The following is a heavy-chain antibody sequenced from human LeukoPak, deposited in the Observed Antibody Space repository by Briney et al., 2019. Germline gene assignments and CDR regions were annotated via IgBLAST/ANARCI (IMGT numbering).Heavy chain of an antibody. J-gene: IGHJ4*02. CDR3: ARGYTVTTMAGLVSY. CDR1: GYTFTGYY. D-gene: IGHD4-17*01. Sequence: GASVKVSCKASGYTFTGYYMHWLRQAPGQGLEWMGWINPNSGGTNYAQKFQGRVTMTRDTSISTAYMELSRLRSDDTAVYYCARGYTVTTMAGLVSYWGQGTLVTVSS. V-gene: IGHV1-2*02. CDR2: INPNSGGT.